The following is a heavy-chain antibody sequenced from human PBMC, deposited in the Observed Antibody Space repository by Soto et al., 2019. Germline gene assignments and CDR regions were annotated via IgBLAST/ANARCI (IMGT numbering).Heavy chain of an antibody. D-gene: IGHD3-22*01. CDR2: IYYGGST. Sequence: SETLSLTCTVSGGSVSSSSYYWGWLRQPPGKGLEWIGSIYYGGSTLYNPSLKSRVTISVDTSKNRFSLKMRSVTAADTAVYYFQYYYDSTGYHPCFWGQGSLVPVSS. CDR3: QYYYDSTGYHPCF. V-gene: IGHV4-39*01. CDR1: GGSVSSSSYY. J-gene: IGHJ4*02.